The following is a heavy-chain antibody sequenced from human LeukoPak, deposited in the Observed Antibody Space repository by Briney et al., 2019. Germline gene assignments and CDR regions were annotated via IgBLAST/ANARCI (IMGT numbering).Heavy chain of an antibody. CDR3: ARGLEFYYFDY. Sequence: PSETLSLTCTVSGGSISSSSYYWGWIRQPPGKGLEWIGSIYYSGSTYYNPSLKSRVTISVDTPKNQFSLKLSSVTAADTAVYYCARGLEFYYFDYWGQGTLVTVSS. V-gene: IGHV4-39*01. CDR2: IYYSGST. D-gene: IGHD3-10*01. CDR1: GGSISSSSYY. J-gene: IGHJ4*02.